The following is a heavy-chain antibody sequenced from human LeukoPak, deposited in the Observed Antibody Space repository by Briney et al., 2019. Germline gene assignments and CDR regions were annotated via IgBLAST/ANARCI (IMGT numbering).Heavy chain of an antibody. CDR2: ITPNGGTT. CDR1: GFTFNHHG. Sequence: EGSLRVSCAASGFTFNHHGMNWVRQAPGKGVEWVSGITPNGGTTGYADSVRGRFTISRDNARNSLYLQMNSLRAEDTAFYHCVRDRSYGAFDYWGQGTLVTVSS. CDR3: VRDRSYGAFDY. J-gene: IGHJ4*02. D-gene: IGHD5-18*01. V-gene: IGHV3-20*01.